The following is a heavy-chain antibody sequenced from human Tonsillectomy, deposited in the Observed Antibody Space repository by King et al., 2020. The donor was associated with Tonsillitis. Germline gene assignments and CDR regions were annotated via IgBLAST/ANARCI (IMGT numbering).Heavy chain of an antibody. CDR2: ISYDGSNK. Sequence: VQLVESGGGVVQPGRSLRLSCAASGFTFGTYGMHWVRQAPGKGLEWVAVISYDGSNKYYVDSVKGRFTISRDNSKNTLYLQMNSLRAEDTDVYYCARSFRQRYFDWLRFDYWGQGTLVTVSS. J-gene: IGHJ4*02. D-gene: IGHD3-9*01. V-gene: IGHV3-33*05. CDR1: GFTFGTYG. CDR3: ARSFRQRYFDWLRFDY.